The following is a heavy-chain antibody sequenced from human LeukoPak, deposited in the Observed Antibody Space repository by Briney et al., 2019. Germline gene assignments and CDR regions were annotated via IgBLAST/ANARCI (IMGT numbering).Heavy chain of an antibody. Sequence: SETLSLTCTVSGGSVSSGSYYWSWIRQPPGEGLEWIGYIYYSGSTNYNPSLKSRVTISVDTSKNQFSLKLSSVTAADTAVYYCTRGVVVVATYNWFDPWGQGTLVTVSS. V-gene: IGHV4-61*01. CDR1: GGSVSSGSYY. CDR3: TRGVVVVATYNWFDP. J-gene: IGHJ5*02. CDR2: IYYSGST. D-gene: IGHD2-15*01.